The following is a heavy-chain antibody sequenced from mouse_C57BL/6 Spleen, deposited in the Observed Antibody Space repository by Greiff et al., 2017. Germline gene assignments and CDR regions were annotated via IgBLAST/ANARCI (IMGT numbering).Heavy chain of an antibody. CDR2: IWSGGST. CDR1: GFSLTSYG. J-gene: IGHJ1*03. Sequence: VKLVESGPGLVQPSQSLSITCTVSGFSLTSYGVHWVRQPPGKGLEWLGVIWSGGSTDYNAAFISRLSISKDNSKSQVFFKMNSLQADDTAIYYCGTVEGYFDVWGTGTTVTVSS. CDR3: GTVEGYFDV. D-gene: IGHD1-1*01. V-gene: IGHV2-4*01.